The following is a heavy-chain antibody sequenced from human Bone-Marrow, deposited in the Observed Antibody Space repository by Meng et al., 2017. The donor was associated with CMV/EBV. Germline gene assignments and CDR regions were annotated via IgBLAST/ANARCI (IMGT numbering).Heavy chain of an antibody. J-gene: IGHJ1*01. Sequence: GGSLRRSCAASGFTFSSYAMSWVRQAPGKGLEWVSAISGSGGSTYYADSVKGRFTISRDNSKNTLYLQMISLRAEDTAVYYCAKAPPQAGTGFFQHWGQGTQVTVSS. CDR2: ISGSGGST. D-gene: IGHD6-13*01. V-gene: IGHV3-23*01. CDR1: GFTFSSYA. CDR3: AKAPPQAGTGFFQH.